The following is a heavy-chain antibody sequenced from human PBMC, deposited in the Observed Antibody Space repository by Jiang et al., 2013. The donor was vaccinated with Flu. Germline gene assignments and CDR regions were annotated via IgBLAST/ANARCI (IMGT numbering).Heavy chain of an antibody. CDR1: GFTFSGSA. J-gene: IGHJ6*02. Sequence: VQLLESGGGLVQPGGSLKLSCAASGFTFSGSAMHWVRQASGKGLEWVGRIRSKANSYATAYAASVKGRFTISRDDSKNTAYLQMNSLKTEDTAVYYCTRLENRYYYGMDVWGQGTTVTVSS. CDR2: IRSKANSYAT. V-gene: IGHV3-73*01. D-gene: IGHD2/OR15-2a*01. CDR3: TRLENRYYYGMDV.